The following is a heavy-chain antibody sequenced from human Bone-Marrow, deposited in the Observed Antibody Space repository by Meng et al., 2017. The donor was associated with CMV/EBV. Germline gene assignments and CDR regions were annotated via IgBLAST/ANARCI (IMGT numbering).Heavy chain of an antibody. CDR3: ATEISGDTKRGWFDP. J-gene: IGHJ5*02. D-gene: IGHD2-15*01. V-gene: IGHV1-69*02. CDR2: IVPILGIA. CDR1: GGTFSSYT. Sequence: SGGTFSSYTISCVRQAPGQVLEWMGRIVPILGIANYAQKFQGSVTITADKATSTAYMELCSLRSEYTAVYYYATEISGDTKRGWFDPWGQGTLVTVSS.